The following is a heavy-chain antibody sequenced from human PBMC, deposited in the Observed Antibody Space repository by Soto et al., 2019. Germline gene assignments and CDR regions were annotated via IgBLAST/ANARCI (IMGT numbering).Heavy chain of an antibody. CDR3: ARDKITGLFDY. CDR1: GGSISSSSYY. D-gene: IGHD2-8*02. Sequence: ETLSLTCTVSGGSISSSSYYWSWIRQPPGKGLEWIGYIYYSGSTNYNPSLKSRVTISVDTSKNQFSLKLTSVTAADTAVYYCARDKITGLFDYWGQGTLVTVSS. V-gene: IGHV4-61*01. CDR2: IYYSGST. J-gene: IGHJ4*02.